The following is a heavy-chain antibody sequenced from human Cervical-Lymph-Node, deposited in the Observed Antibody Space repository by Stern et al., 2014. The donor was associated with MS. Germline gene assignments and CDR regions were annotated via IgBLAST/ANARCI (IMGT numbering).Heavy chain of an antibody. CDR1: GGSFSSYA. V-gene: IGHV1-69*01. D-gene: IGHD1-14*01. CDR3: AREATAHSGTFDF. CDR2: IIPMYGTA. J-gene: IGHJ4*02. Sequence: VQLEESGAEMKKPGSSVKVSCKASGGSFSSYAVNWVRQAPGQRPEWVGGIIPMYGTANYAQEFQGRLTLIADESTSTAYMELISLTSEDTAMYYCAREATAHSGTFDFWGQGTLVTVSS.